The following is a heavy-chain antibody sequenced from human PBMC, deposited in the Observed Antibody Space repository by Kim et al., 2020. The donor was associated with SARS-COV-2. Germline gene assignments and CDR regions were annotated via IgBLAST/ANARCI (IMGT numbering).Heavy chain of an antibody. CDR2: DK. V-gene: IGHV3-7*04. D-gene: IGHD5-18*01. CDR3: AGEGYSYGFDY. J-gene: IGHJ4*02. Sequence: DKHYVDSGQGRFTLTRDHAKKSLYLQMNRLRAEDTAVDYCAGEGYSYGFDYWGQGTLVTVSS.